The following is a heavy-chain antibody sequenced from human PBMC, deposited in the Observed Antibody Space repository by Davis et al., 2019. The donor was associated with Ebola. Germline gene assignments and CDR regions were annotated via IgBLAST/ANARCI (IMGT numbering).Heavy chain of an antibody. Sequence: SVKVSCKASGGTFSSYAISWVRQAPGQGLEWMGGIIPIFGTTNYAQKFQGRVTITADESTSTAYMELSSLRSEDTAVYYCARQPEDLYYYYGMDVWGQGTTVTVSS. J-gene: IGHJ6*02. CDR1: GGTFSSYA. CDR3: ARQPEDLYYYYGMDV. CDR2: IIPIFGTT. V-gene: IGHV1-69*13. D-gene: IGHD2-15*01.